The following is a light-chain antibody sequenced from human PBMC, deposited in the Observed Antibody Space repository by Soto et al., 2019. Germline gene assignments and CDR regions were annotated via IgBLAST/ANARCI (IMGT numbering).Light chain of an antibody. CDR3: GSYTSTYVRI. Sequence: QYVLTQPASVSGSPGQSITISCTGTSSDVGRYNYVSWYQQYPGRAPKLIIYEVTNRPSGVSDRFSGSKYGNVASLTISGLQAADEADYYCGSYTSTYVRIFGTGTKVTVL. CDR2: EVT. V-gene: IGLV2-14*01. J-gene: IGLJ1*01. CDR1: SSDVGRYNY.